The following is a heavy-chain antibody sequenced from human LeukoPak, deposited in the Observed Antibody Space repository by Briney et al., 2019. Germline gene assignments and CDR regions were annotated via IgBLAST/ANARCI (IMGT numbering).Heavy chain of an antibody. V-gene: IGHV1-2*02. J-gene: IGHJ6*02. CDR1: EYTLTAYY. Sequence: ASVQVSCTASEYTLTAYYIHWLRQAPGQGLECMGWMNPHSGGTNYAQKFRTRFSMTTDTTINTAYLDLTGLTSDDTALYYCARAERTVSGLDVWGQGTTVAVSS. CDR3: ARAERTVSGLDV. D-gene: IGHD2-2*01. CDR2: MNPHSGGT.